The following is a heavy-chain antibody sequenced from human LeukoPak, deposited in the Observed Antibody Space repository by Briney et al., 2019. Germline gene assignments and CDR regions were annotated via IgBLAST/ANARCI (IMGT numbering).Heavy chain of an antibody. D-gene: IGHD5-24*01. V-gene: IGHV4-31*03. J-gene: IGHJ4*02. CDR3: ARAAVEMATIQHDY. CDR2: IYYSGST. Sequence: PSQTLSLTCTVSGGSISSGGYYWSWIRQHPGKGLEWIGYIYYSGSTYYNPSLKSRVTISVDTSKNQSSLKLSSVTAADTAVYYCARAAVEMATIQHDYWGQGTLVTVSS. CDR1: GGSISSGGYY.